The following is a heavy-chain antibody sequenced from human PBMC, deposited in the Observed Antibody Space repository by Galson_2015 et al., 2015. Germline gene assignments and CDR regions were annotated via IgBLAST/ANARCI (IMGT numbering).Heavy chain of an antibody. CDR2: IIPIFGTA. V-gene: IGHV1-69*13. D-gene: IGHD5-24*01. CDR3: ARREMAKDY. CDR1: GYTFTSYG. J-gene: IGHJ4*02. Sequence: SVKVSCKASGYTFTSYGISWVRQAPGQGLEWMGGIIPIFGTANYAQKFQGRVTITADESTSTAYMELSSLRSEDTAVYYCARREMAKDYWGQGTLVTVSS.